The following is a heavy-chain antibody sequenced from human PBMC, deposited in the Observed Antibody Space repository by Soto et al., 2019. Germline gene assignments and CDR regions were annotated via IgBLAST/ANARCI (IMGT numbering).Heavy chain of an antibody. D-gene: IGHD3-22*01. CDR3: ATDIPYYYDSSGYYYFDY. CDR2: FDPEDGET. V-gene: IGHV1-24*01. Sequence: ASVKVSCKVSGYTLTELSMHWVRQAPGKGLEWMGGFDPEDGETIYAQKFQGRVTMTEDTSTDTAYMELSSLRSEDTAVYYCATDIPYYYDSSGYYYFDYWGQGTLVTVSS. CDR1: GYTLTELS. J-gene: IGHJ4*02.